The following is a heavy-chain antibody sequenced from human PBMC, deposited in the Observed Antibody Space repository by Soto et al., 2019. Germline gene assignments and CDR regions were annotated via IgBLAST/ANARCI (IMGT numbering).Heavy chain of an antibody. V-gene: IGHV1-45*02. CDR3: ASGGAGSGPFTWELPDH. D-gene: IGHD1-26*01. CDR2: ITPFNGDV. CDR1: GNTFTYRY. J-gene: IGHJ4*02. Sequence: ASVKVSCKALGNTFTYRYLHWVRQAPGQALEWMGWITPFNGDVHYSQKFQERVTITRDRSINTAYMRMSGLRSEDTAMYYCASGGAGSGPFTWELPDHWGQGTLVTSPQ.